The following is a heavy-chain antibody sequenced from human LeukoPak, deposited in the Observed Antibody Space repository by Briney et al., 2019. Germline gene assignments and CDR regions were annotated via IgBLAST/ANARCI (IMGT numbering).Heavy chain of an antibody. Sequence: SETLSLTCTVSGGSISSGIYYWGWIRQTPGKGLEWIGTIYYSGATYYNPSLKSRVTISVDTSKNQFSLKLSSVTAADTAVYYCARGSRNSVYWGQGTLVTVSS. CDR3: ARGSRNSVY. CDR1: GGSISSGIYY. V-gene: IGHV4-39*01. CDR2: IYYSGAT. J-gene: IGHJ4*02. D-gene: IGHD4-23*01.